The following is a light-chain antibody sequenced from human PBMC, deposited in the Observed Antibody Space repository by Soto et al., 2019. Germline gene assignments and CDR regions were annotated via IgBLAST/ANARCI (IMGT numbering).Light chain of an antibody. V-gene: IGLV2-14*03. Sequence: QSALTQPASVSGSPGQSITISCTGSSSDVGAHKYVSWYQQHPGKAPKVIIHDVSNRPSGVSSRFSDSKSGNTASLTISGLQPEDEAHYYCCSYTTTSKFVFGGGTKLTVL. J-gene: IGLJ2*01. CDR3: CSYTTTSKFV. CDR2: DVS. CDR1: SSDVGAHKY.